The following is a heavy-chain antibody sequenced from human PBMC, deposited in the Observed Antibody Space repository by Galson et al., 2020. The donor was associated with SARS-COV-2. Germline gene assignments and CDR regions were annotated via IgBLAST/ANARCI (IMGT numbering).Heavy chain of an antibody. D-gene: IGHD3-9*01. CDR3: ARLRYYDVLTGYIVDV. J-gene: IGHJ6*02. Sequence: ASVKVSCKASRYTFTDYYIHWVRQAPGQGLEWMGWINPKSGGTNYAQQFEGRVTMTRDTSITTAYMELSRLRADDTAVYYCARLRYYDVLTGYIVDVWGQGTMVTVSS. CDR2: INPKSGGT. V-gene: IGHV1-2*02. CDR1: RYTFTDYY.